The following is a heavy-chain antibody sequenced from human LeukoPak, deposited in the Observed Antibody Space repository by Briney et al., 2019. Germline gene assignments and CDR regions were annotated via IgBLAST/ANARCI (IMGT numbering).Heavy chain of an antibody. V-gene: IGHV3-73*01. CDR2: IRSKANSYAT. CDR1: GFTFSGSA. D-gene: IGHD6-6*01. CDR3: TRHEYSSSSWYVT. J-gene: IGHJ5*02. Sequence: GGSLRLSCAASGFTFSGSAMHWVRQASGKGLEWVGRIRSKANSYATAYAASVKGRFTISRDDSKNTAYLQMNSLKTEDTAVYYCTRHEYSSSSWYVTWGQGTLVTVSS.